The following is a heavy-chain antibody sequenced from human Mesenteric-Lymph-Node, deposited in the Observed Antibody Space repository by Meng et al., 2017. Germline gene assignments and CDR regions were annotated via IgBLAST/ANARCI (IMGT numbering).Heavy chain of an antibody. D-gene: IGHD2-15*01. J-gene: IGHJ4*02. CDR1: GYSISNGYY. CDR3: ARGPPIGAAYDY. CDR2: IYYSGST. V-gene: IGHV4-38-2*02. Sequence: SETLSLTCTVSGYSISNGYYWGWIRQPPGKGLEWIGYIYYSGSTYYNPSLKSRVTISVDTSKNQFSLKLSSVTAADTAVYYCARGPPIGAAYDYWGQGTLVTVSS.